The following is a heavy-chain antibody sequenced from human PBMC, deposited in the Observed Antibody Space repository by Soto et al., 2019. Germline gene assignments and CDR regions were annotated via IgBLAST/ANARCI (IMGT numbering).Heavy chain of an antibody. J-gene: IGHJ4*02. D-gene: IGHD5-18*01. V-gene: IGHV3-66*01. Sequence: EVQLVESGGGLVQPGGSLRLSCAASGFTVSSNYMSWVRQAPGKGLEWVSVIYSGGSTYYADSVKGRFTISGDNSKKTLYLQMNSLRAEDTAVYYCATALKYSYGQYYFDYWGQGTLVTVSS. CDR3: ATALKYSYGQYYFDY. CDR2: IYSGGST. CDR1: GFTVSSNY.